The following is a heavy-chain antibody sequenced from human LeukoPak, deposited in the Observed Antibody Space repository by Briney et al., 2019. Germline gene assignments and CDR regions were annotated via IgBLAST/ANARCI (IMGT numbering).Heavy chain of an antibody. D-gene: IGHD4-11*01. V-gene: IGHV3-23*01. CDR2: ISGSGGST. CDR3: ARRAYSNHFFDY. J-gene: IGHJ4*02. CDR1: GFTFSSYA. Sequence: GGSLRLSCAASGFTFSSYAMSWVRQAPGKGLEWVSAISGSGGSTYYADSVKGRFTISRDNAKKSLYLQVSSLRAEDTAVYYCARRAYSNHFFDYWGQGTLVTVFS.